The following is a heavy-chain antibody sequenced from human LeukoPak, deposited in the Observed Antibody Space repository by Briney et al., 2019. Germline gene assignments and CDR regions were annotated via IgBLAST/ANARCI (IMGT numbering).Heavy chain of an antibody. CDR3: AGAPGYYGSGTYRYYNYNYYMDV. D-gene: IGHD3-10*01. CDR1: GGSFSAYY. V-gene: IGHV4-59*01. Sequence: SETLSLTCGVYGGSFSAYYWSWIRQPPGKGLEWIGYIYYSGSTNYNPSLKSRVTISVDTSKNQFSLKLSSVTAADTAVYYRAGAPGYYGSGTYRYYNYNYYMDVWGKGTTVTISS. J-gene: IGHJ6*03. CDR2: IYYSGST.